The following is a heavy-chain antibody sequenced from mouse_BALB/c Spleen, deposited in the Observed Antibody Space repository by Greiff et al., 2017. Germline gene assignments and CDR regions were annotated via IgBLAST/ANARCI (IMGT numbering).Heavy chain of an antibody. Sequence: EVQVVESGGGLVKPGGSLKLSCAASGFTFSDYYMYWVRQTPEKRLEWVATISDGGSYTYYPDSVKGRFTISRDNAKNNLYLQMSSLKSEDTAMYYCARGRGTRRAWFAYWGQGTLVTVSA. V-gene: IGHV5-4*02. CDR3: ARGRGTRRAWFAY. CDR1: GFTFSDYY. CDR2: ISDGGSYT. J-gene: IGHJ3*01. D-gene: IGHD3-3*01.